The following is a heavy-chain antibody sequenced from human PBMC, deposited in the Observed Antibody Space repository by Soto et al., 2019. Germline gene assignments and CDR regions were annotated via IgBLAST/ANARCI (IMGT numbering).Heavy chain of an antibody. Sequence: PRGSLRLSCAASGFTFSSYAMSWVRQAPGKGLEWVSATSGSGGSTYYADSVKGRFTISRDNSKNTLYLQMNSLRAEDTAVYYCAKENWNYVFSGPHNDYWGQGTLVTVSS. V-gene: IGHV3-23*01. CDR1: GFTFSSYA. D-gene: IGHD1-7*01. CDR2: TSGSGGST. CDR3: AKENWNYVFSGPHNDY. J-gene: IGHJ4*02.